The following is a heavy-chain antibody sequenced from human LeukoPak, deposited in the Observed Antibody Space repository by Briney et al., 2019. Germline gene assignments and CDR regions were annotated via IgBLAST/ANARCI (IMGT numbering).Heavy chain of an antibody. D-gene: IGHD3-22*01. Sequence: GGSLRLSCAASGFTVSSNYMSWVRQAPGKGLEWVSVIYSGDSTYYADSVKGRFTTSRDNSKNTLYLQMNSLRAEDTAVYYCARDGFSSGYPYDAFDIWGQGTMVTVSS. CDR2: IYSGDST. J-gene: IGHJ3*02. CDR1: GFTVSSNY. V-gene: IGHV3-53*01. CDR3: ARDGFSSGYPYDAFDI.